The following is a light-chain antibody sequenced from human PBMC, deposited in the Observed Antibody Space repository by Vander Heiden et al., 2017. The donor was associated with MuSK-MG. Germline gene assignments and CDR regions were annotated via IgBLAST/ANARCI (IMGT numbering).Light chain of an antibody. CDR2: DAS. CDR3: QQDDYLPHT. Sequence: DIQMTQSPSSLSASVGDRVAITCQASQDINKNLNWYQQKAGKAPKLLIYDASNLEAGVPSRFSGSGSGTDFTFTISSLQPEDFATYFCQQDDYLPHTFGHGTKVDV. CDR1: QDINKN. J-gene: IGKJ3*01. V-gene: IGKV1-33*01.